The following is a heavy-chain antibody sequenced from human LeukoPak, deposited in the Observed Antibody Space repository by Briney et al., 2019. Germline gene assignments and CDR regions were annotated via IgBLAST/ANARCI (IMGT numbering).Heavy chain of an antibody. J-gene: IGHJ5*02. CDR1: GYTFTSYG. V-gene: IGHV1-18*01. CDR3: ARDLGDDLTTVTTGNWFDP. D-gene: IGHD4-17*01. Sequence: ASVKVSCKASGYTFTSYGISWVRQAPGQGSEWMGWISAYNGNTNYAQKLQGRVTMTTDASTSTAYMELRSLRFDDTAVYYCARDLGDDLTTVTTGNWFDPWGQGTQVTVSS. CDR2: ISAYNGNT.